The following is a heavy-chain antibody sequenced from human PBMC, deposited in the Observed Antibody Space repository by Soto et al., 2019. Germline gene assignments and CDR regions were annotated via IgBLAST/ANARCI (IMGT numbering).Heavy chain of an antibody. Sequence: QVQLVESGGGVVQPGRSLRLSCAASGFTFSSYGMHWVRQAPGKGLEWVTIISYDGSDKYYADSVKGRFTISRDNSKNTLYLQMNNLRADDTAVYYCAKDLNHCSGGSCYGMDVWGQGTTVTVSS. CDR3: AKDLNHCSGGSCYGMDV. J-gene: IGHJ6*02. V-gene: IGHV3-30*18. CDR1: GFTFSSYG. D-gene: IGHD2-15*01. CDR2: ISYDGSDK.